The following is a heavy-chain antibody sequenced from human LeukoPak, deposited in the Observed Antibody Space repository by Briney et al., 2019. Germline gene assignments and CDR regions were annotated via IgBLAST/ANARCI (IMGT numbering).Heavy chain of an antibody. J-gene: IGHJ4*02. Sequence: GGSLRLSCAASGFTFSSYAMHWVRQAPGKGLEWGAVISYDGSNKYYADSVKGRFTISRDNSKNTLYLQMNSLRAEDTAVYYCARRPTGHPFPLDYWGQGTLVTVSS. D-gene: IGHD3-9*01. CDR3: ARRPTGHPFPLDY. CDR2: ISYDGSNK. V-gene: IGHV3-30*04. CDR1: GFTFSSYA.